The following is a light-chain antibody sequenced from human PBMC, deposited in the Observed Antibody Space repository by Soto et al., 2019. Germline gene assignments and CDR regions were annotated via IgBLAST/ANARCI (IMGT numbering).Light chain of an antibody. Sequence: VVTAPPTACGYTGQAVTISCIGTASDIGRYNYVSWYQHHPGKAPKLIIYEVTKRPSGVPDRFSGSKSGNTASLTVSGLQADDEADYYCNSYVGSNNYVFGTGTKVTVL. V-gene: IGLV2-8*01. CDR1: ASDIGRYNY. CDR2: EVT. CDR3: NSYVGSNNYV. J-gene: IGLJ1*01.